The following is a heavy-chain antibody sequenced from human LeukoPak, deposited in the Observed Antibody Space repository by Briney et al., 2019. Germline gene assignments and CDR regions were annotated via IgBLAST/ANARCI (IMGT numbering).Heavy chain of an antibody. J-gene: IGHJ4*02. Sequence: KTSETLSLTCTVSGGSVSSGSYYWSWIRQPPGKGLEWIGYIYYSGSTNYNPSLKSRVTISVDTSKNQFSLKLSSVTAADTAVYYCAREGGYSGYDYWYWGQGTLVTVSS. D-gene: IGHD5-12*01. V-gene: IGHV4-61*01. CDR3: AREGGYSGYDYWY. CDR2: IYYSGST. CDR1: GGSVSSGSYY.